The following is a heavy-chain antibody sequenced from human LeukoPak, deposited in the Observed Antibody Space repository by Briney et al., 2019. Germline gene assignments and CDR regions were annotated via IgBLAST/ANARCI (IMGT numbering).Heavy chain of an antibody. Sequence: ASVKVSCKASGGTFSSYAISWVRQAPGQGLEWVGGIIPIFGTTNYGEKFQGRVTITAHESTSTAYMELSNLRSEDTAVYYCARDRLNFCGADCYRFDPWGQGTLVTVSS. CDR1: GGTFSSYA. CDR3: ARDRLNFCGADCYRFDP. J-gene: IGHJ5*02. D-gene: IGHD2-21*02. V-gene: IGHV1-69*13. CDR2: IIPIFGTT.